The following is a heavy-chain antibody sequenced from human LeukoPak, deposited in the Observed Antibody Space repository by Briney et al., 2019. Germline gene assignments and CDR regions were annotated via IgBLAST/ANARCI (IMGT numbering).Heavy chain of an antibody. Sequence: GGSLRLSCAASGFTFSNYSMHWVRQAPGKGLEYVSGISSNGGSTWYAGSVKGRFTISRDNSKNTVNLQLGSLRIEDTAVYHCARMTLYGSGTVHWGQGILVTVSS. CDR1: GFTFSNYS. CDR3: ARMTLYGSGTVH. J-gene: IGHJ4*02. CDR2: ISSNGGST. V-gene: IGHV3-64*02. D-gene: IGHD3-10*01.